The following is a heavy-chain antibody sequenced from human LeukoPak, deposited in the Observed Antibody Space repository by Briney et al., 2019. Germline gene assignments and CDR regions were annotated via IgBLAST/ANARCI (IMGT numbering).Heavy chain of an antibody. Sequence: GASVKVSCKPSGYTFTSYVINWVRQATGQGLEWMGWMNHTSGNTGYAQKFQGRVTMTRNTSISTAYMELSSLRSEDTAVYYCARTSYMIAAAGSYYYYMDVWGKGTTVTISS. CDR1: GYTFTSYV. CDR3: ARTSYMIAAAGSYYYYMDV. J-gene: IGHJ6*03. V-gene: IGHV1-8*01. D-gene: IGHD6-13*01. CDR2: MNHTSGNT.